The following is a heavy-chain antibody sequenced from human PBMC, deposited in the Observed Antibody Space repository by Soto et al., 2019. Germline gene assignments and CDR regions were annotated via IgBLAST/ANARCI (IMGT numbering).Heavy chain of an antibody. CDR2: ISYDGSNK. V-gene: IGHV3-30-3*01. CDR3: ARDRDIAAAGTYYYYGMDV. D-gene: IGHD6-13*01. CDR1: GFTFSSYA. J-gene: IGHJ6*02. Sequence: GGSLRLSCAASGFTFSSYAMHWVRQAPGKGLEWVAVISYDGSNKYYADSVKGRFTISRDNSKNTLYLQMNSLRAEDTAVYYCARDRDIAAAGTYYYYGMDVWGQGTTVTVSS.